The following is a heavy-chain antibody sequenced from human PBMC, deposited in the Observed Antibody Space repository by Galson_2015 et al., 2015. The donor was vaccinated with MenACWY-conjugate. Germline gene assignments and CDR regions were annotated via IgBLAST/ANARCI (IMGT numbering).Heavy chain of an antibody. Sequence: PALVKPTQPLTLTCTFSGFSLSTRGMRVNWVRQPPGKALEWLARIDWDDDKLDNTSLRTRLTISKDTSKNQVVLTMTNMDPVDTATYYCVRTSYCSGGRCYSPFDFWGQGTLVTVSS. CDR3: VRTSYCSGGRCYSPFDF. CDR1: GFSLSTRGMR. J-gene: IGHJ4*02. V-gene: IGHV2-70*04. CDR2: IDWDDDK. D-gene: IGHD2-15*01.